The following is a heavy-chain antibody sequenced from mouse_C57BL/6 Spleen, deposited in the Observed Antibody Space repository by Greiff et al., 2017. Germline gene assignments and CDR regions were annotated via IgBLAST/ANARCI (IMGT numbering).Heavy chain of an antibody. V-gene: IGHV1-42*01. Sequence: VQLQQSGPELVKPGASVKISCKASGYSFTGYYMTWVKQSPEKSLEWIGEINPSTGGTTYNQKFKAKATLAVDKSSSTAYMQLKSLTSEDSAVYYCARSGDYDAWFAYWGQGTLVTVSA. J-gene: IGHJ3*01. CDR2: INPSTGGT. D-gene: IGHD2-4*01. CDR3: ARSGDYDAWFAY. CDR1: GYSFTGYY.